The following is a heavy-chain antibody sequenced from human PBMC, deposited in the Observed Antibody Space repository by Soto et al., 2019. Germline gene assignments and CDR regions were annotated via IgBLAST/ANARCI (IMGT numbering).Heavy chain of an antibody. CDR2: ISAYNGNT. Sequence: ASVKVSCKASGYTFTSYGISWVRQAPGQGLEWMGWISAYNGNTNYAQKLQGRVTMTTDTSTSTAYMELRSLRSDDTAVYYCARLDRGFWSGHNWFDPWGQGTLVTVSS. V-gene: IGHV1-18*01. CDR3: ARLDRGFWSGHNWFDP. D-gene: IGHD3-3*01. J-gene: IGHJ5*02. CDR1: GYTFTSYG.